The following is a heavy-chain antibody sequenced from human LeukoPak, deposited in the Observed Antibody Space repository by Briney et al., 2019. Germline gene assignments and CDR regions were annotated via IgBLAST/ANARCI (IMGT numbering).Heavy chain of an antibody. V-gene: IGHV4-59*01. CDR3: ARVASSVVDY. Sequence: SETLSLTCTVSGGSISPFYWSWVRQPPGKGLEWIGYIHYSGSTNYNPSLKSRVTISLDTSKNQFSLKMSSVTTADTAVYYCARVASSVVDYWGQGILVTVSS. CDR1: GGSISPFY. CDR2: IHYSGST. D-gene: IGHD2-15*01. J-gene: IGHJ4*02.